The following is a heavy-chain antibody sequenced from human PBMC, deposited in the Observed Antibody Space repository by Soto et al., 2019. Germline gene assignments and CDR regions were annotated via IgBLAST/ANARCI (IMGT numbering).Heavy chain of an antibody. D-gene: IGHD6-13*01. J-gene: IGHJ4*02. V-gene: IGHV3-30*18. Sequence: QVQLVESGGGVVQPGRSLRLSCAASGFTFSSYGMHWVRQAPGKGLEWVAVISYDGSNKYYADSVKGRFTISRDNSKNXLYLQMNSLRAEDTAVYYCAKDLGPSSSWYLSLDYWGQGTLVTVSS. CDR1: GFTFSSYG. CDR2: ISYDGSNK. CDR3: AKDLGPSSSWYLSLDY.